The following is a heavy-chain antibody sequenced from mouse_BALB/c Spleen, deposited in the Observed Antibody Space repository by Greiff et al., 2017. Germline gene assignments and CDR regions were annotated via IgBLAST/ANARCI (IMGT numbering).Heavy chain of an antibody. CDR3: ARGFYAMDY. V-gene: IGHV5-17*02. J-gene: IGHJ4*01. CDR2: ISSGSSTI. CDR1: GFTFSSFG. Sequence: EVQLMESGGGLVQPGGSRKLSCAASGFTFSSFGMHWVRQAPEKGLEWVAYISSGSSTIYYADTVKGRITISRDNPKNTLFLQMTSLRSEDTAMYYCARGFYAMDYWGQGTSVTVSS.